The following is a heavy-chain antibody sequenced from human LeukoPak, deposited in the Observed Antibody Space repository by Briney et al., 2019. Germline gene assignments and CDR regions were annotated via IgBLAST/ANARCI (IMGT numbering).Heavy chain of an antibody. D-gene: IGHD6-13*01. J-gene: IGHJ5*02. CDR3: ARWAYGQQLENRFDP. Sequence: SVKVSCKASGGTFSSYAISWVRQAPGQGLEWMGGIIPIFGTANYAQKFQGRVTITTDESTSKAYMELSSLRSEDTAVYYCARWAYGQQLENRFDPWGQGTLVTVSS. CDR2: IIPIFGTA. CDR1: GGTFSSYA. V-gene: IGHV1-69*05.